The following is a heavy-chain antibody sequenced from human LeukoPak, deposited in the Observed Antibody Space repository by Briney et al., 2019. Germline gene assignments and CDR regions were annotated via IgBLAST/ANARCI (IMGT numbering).Heavy chain of an antibody. CDR3: AKDPRITGTGFC. V-gene: IGHV3-33*06. CDR2: IWYDGSNK. CDR1: GFTFSSYG. D-gene: IGHD1-20*01. Sequence: GGSLRLSCAASGFTFSSYGMHWVRQAPGKGLDWVAVIWYDGSNKYYADSVKGRFTISRDNSKNTLYLQMNSLRAEDTAVYYCAKDPRITGTGFCWGQGTLVTVSS. J-gene: IGHJ4*02.